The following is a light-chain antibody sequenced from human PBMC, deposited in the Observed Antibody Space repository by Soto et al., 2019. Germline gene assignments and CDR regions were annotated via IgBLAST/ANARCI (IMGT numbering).Light chain of an antibody. V-gene: IGKV1-5*01. Sequence: DIQMTQSPSTLSASVVDTVTVTCRASQSVSGWLAWYQQKPGEAPKLLIYDASALPRGVPSRFSGSGSGTKCTLTIAILQPDDYATYYCQQYETFSGTFGPGTKVEI. CDR1: QSVSGW. CDR3: QQYETFSGT. J-gene: IGKJ1*01. CDR2: DAS.